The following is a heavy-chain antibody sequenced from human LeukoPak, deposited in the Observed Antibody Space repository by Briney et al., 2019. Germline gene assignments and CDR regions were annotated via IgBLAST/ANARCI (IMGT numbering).Heavy chain of an antibody. CDR1: GYTLTKLS. Sequence: ASVKVSCKVSGYTLTKLSMHWVRQAPGKGLEWMGGFDPENGETVHAQKFQGRVSMTEDTSTDTAYMELSSLRSEDTAMYYCATSYFDIWPVTRPLPSGGKGPLVTV. J-gene: IGHJ4*02. V-gene: IGHV1-24*01. CDR3: ATSYFDIWPVTRPLPS. D-gene: IGHD3-9*01. CDR2: FDPENGET.